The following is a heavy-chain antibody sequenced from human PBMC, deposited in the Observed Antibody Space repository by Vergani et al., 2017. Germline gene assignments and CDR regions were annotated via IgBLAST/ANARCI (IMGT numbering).Heavy chain of an antibody. J-gene: IGHJ4*02. V-gene: IGHV3-48*01. CDR3: TRDSRNDGYDSDY. CDR2: ITTCGGTT. CDR1: GFTFRNYN. D-gene: IGHD5-12*01. Sequence: EVQLVESGGGLVQPGGSLRVSCAASGFTFRNYNMIWVRQAPGKGLEWVSYITTCGGTTYYADSVKGRFTTSRENSKNSLYLQMNSLRAEDTAVSYCTRDSRNDGYDSDYWGQGTLVTVSS.